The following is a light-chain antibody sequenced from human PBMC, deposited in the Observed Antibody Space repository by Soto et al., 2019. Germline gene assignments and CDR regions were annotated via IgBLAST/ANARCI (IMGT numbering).Light chain of an antibody. CDR1: QSVSSN. Sequence: EIVMTQSPATLSVSPGERATLSCRASQSVSSNLAWYRQKPGQAPRLLIYGASTRATGIPARFSGCGSGTEFTLTISSLQSEDFAVYYCQQHNHWPSFGQGTKLEIK. CDR2: GAS. V-gene: IGKV3-15*01. CDR3: QQHNHWPS. J-gene: IGKJ2*01.